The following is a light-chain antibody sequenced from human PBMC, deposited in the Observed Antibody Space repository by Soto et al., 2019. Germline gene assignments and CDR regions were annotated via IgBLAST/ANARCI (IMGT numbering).Light chain of an antibody. CDR1: SSDVGGYNY. CDR3: QSYDSRLSGFYV. V-gene: IGLV2-14*01. CDR2: EVS. Sequence: QSALTQPASVSGSPGQSITISCTGTSSDVGGYNYVSWYQQHPGKAPKLMIYEVSNRPSGVSNRFSGSKSGNTASLTISGLQAEDEADYYCQSYDSRLSGFYVFGPGTKLTVL. J-gene: IGLJ1*01.